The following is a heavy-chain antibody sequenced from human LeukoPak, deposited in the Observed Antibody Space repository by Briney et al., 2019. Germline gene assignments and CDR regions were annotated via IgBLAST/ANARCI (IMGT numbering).Heavy chain of an antibody. CDR3: ASTGVPQYSSSWYPWNY. Sequence: ASVKVSCKASGYTFTSYAMNWVRQAPGQGLEWMGWINTNTGNPTYAQGFTGRFAFSLDTSVSTAYLQISSLKAEDTAVYYCASTGVPQYSSSWYPWNYWGQGTLVTVSS. J-gene: IGHJ4*02. CDR1: GYTFTSYA. D-gene: IGHD6-13*01. V-gene: IGHV7-4-1*02. CDR2: INTNTGNP.